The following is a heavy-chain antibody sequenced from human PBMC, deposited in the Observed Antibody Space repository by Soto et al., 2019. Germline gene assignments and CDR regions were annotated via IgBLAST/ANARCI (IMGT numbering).Heavy chain of an antibody. V-gene: IGHV3-23*01. CDR3: AKDKGGRYCSRTSCLYSFDY. J-gene: IGHJ4*02. Sequence: GGSLRLSCTASGFTFSTYGMSWVRQAPGKGLEWVSTISDSGSTYYADSVKGRFTISRGNSKNTLYLEMNSLRAEDTAVYYCAKDKGGRYCSRTSCLYSFDYWGQGTLVTVSS. D-gene: IGHD2-2*01. CDR1: GFTFSTYG. CDR2: ISDSGST.